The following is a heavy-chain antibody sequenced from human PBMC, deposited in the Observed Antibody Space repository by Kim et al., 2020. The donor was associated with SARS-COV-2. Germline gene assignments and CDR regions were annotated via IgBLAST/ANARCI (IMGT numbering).Heavy chain of an antibody. V-gene: IGHV3-23*01. CDR1: GFTFTSYA. CDR2: ISDSGGRT. D-gene: IGHD6-19*01. CDR3: AKAGQRRVWGLFDY. J-gene: IGHJ4*02. Sequence: GGSLRLSCTASGFTFTSYAMNWVRQAPGKGLEWVSGISDSGGRTNYGDPVRGRFTIFRDNSKSTLYLHLNTLRVEDTALYYCAKAGQRRVWGLFDYWGQG.